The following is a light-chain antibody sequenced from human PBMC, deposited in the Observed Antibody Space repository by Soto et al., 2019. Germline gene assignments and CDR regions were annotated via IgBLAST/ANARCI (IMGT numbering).Light chain of an antibody. CDR2: DVN. Sequence: QSVLTQPASVSGSPGQSITISCTGASTDVDGYDYVSWYQQHPGQAPKLMIYDVNNRPSGVSYRFSGSKSGDTASLTISGLQAEDYADYYCSSYTRSAPFYVFGTGTKLTVL. CDR3: SSYTRSAPFYV. J-gene: IGLJ1*01. V-gene: IGLV2-14*03. CDR1: STDVDGYDY.